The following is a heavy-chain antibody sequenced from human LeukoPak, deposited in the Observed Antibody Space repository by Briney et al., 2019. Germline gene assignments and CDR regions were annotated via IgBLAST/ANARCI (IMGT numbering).Heavy chain of an antibody. Sequence: GGSLRLSCSASGFNFSSYAMHWVRQAPGKGLEYVSGISRIGGNTYYADSVKGRFTISRDNSKNTLYLQMTSLTAEDTALYYCVKSLVATSYHFDYWGQGTLVTVSS. J-gene: IGHJ4*02. CDR1: GFNFSSYA. CDR3: VKSLVATSYHFDY. V-gene: IGHV3-64D*09. D-gene: IGHD5-12*01. CDR2: ISRIGGNT.